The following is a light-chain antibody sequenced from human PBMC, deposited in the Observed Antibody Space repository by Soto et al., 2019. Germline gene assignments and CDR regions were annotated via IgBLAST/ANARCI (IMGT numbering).Light chain of an antibody. CDR2: DAS. J-gene: IGKJ1*01. V-gene: IGKV1-5*01. CDR3: QHYNSDPWT. Sequence: DIAMTQSPSTLSASVGDRLTITCRASQTIRRWLAWYQQRPGKAPKVLIYDASTLESGVPARFSGSGSETEFTLTIRSLQHEDSATYYCQHYNSDPWTFGQGTKVEIK. CDR1: QTIRRW.